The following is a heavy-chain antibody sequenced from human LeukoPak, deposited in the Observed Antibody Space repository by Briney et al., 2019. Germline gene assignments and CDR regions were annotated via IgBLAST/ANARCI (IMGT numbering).Heavy chain of an antibody. CDR1: GFTFGIYD. CDR2: INRGVGST. CDR3: AKDEGGSLEAPYPALDF. V-gene: IGHV3-23*01. J-gene: IGHJ3*01. Sequence: GGSLRLSCAASGFTFGIYDLSWVRQAPGKGLECVSAINRGVGSTYYADSVKGRLTISRDNSKNTLYLQMNSLRAEDTAKYFCAKDEGGSLEAPYPALDFWGQGTAVTVSS. D-gene: IGHD3-16*01.